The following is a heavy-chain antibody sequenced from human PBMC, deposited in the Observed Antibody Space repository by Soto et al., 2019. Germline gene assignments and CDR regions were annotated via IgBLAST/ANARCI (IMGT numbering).Heavy chain of an antibody. CDR2: INAGNGNT. CDR1: GYTFTSYA. D-gene: IGHD5-18*01. Sequence: QVQLVQSGAEVKKPGASVKVSCKASGYTFTSYAMHWVRQAPGQRLEWMGWINAGNGNTKYSQKFQGRVTITRDTSASTAYMELSSLRSEVTAVYYCARGHRLLYYYYGMDVWGQGTTVTVSS. J-gene: IGHJ6*02. CDR3: ARGHRLLYYYYGMDV. V-gene: IGHV1-3*01.